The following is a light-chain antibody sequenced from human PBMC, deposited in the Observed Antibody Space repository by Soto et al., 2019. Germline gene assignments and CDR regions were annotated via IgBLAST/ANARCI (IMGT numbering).Light chain of an antibody. J-gene: IGLJ3*02. CDR3: SSYTSKDTLV. Sequence: HSVLTQPASVSGSPGQSITISCTGTSSDVGGYDHVSWYQQHPGKAPKLIIYDVSIRPSGVSNRFSGSKSGNTASLAVSGLQAEDEADYYCSSYTSKDTLVFGGGTKLTVL. V-gene: IGLV2-14*03. CDR2: DVS. CDR1: SSDVGGYDH.